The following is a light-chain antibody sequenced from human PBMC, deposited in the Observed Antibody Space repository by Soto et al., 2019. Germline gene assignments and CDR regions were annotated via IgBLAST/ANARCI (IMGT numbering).Light chain of an antibody. Sequence: QSVLTQPPSVSAAPGQKVTISCSGSSSNIGNNYVSWYQQPPGTAPKLLIYDNNKRPSGIPDRFSASKSGTSATLGITGLQTGDEADYYCGTWDSSLSAGVFGGGTKLTVL. J-gene: IGLJ2*01. CDR2: DNN. CDR3: GTWDSSLSAGV. V-gene: IGLV1-51*01. CDR1: SSNIGNNY.